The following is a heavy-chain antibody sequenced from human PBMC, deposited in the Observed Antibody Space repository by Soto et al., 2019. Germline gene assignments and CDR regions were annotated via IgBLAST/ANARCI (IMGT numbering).Heavy chain of an antibody. D-gene: IGHD3-22*01. J-gene: IGHJ4*02. CDR2: TMPIYDTA. CDR3: ARYWSSGTYYGAFDN. V-gene: IGHV1-69*01. CDR1: GGTFRNYV. Sequence: QVQLVQSGAEVKKPGSSVKVSCKAFGGTFRNYVISWLRQAPGQGLEWMGGTMPIYDTANYAQKFQGRVTITADESTTTVYMEVSGLRSADMAVYYCARYWSSGTYYGAFDNWGQGTLVTVSS.